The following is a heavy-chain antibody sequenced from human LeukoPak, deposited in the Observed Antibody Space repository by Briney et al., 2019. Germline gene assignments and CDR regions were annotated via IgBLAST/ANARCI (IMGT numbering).Heavy chain of an antibody. Sequence: SETLSLTCTVSGGSISTNSYYWGWVRQPPGKGLGGFGSMYYSGTTYYDPSLKSRVTISVDTSNNQFSVKLSSLTAADTAVYYCAVTATPGHYFDYWGRGSLVTVSS. CDR3: AVTATPGHYFDY. J-gene: IGHJ4*02. CDR2: MYYSGTT. D-gene: IGHD2-15*01. V-gene: IGHV4-39*01. CDR1: GGSISTNSYY.